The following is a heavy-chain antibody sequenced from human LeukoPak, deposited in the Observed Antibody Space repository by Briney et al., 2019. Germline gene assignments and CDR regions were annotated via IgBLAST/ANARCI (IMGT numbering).Heavy chain of an antibody. J-gene: IGHJ5*02. Sequence: GASVKVSCKAFGYTFTSNYMHWVRQAPGQGPEWMGVISPSGGSTTYAQKFQGRVTLTRDMSTSTDYLELSSLRSEDTAVYYCARSQVYLGNWFDPWGQGTLVTVSS. D-gene: IGHD6-6*01. CDR1: GYTFTSNY. CDR2: ISPSGGST. V-gene: IGHV1-46*01. CDR3: ARSQVYLGNWFDP.